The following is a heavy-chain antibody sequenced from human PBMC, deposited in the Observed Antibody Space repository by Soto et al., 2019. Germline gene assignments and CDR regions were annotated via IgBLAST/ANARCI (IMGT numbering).Heavy chain of an antibody. V-gene: IGHV4-31*03. J-gene: IGHJ5*02. CDR3: ARRDRIGFSYRLDT. CDR2: IYFSGTT. D-gene: IGHD3-22*01. Sequence: PSETLSLTCTVSGGSISSGDYYWSWIRQHPGKGLEWIGTIYFSGTTYYNPSLKSRVTISVDTSKNQFSLNLSSVTAADTAVYYCARRDRIGFSYRLDTWGQGTLGTVSS. CDR1: GGSISSGDYY.